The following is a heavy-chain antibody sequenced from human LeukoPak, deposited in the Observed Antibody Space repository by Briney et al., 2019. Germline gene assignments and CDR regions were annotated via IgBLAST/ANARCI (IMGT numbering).Heavy chain of an antibody. V-gene: IGHV4-59*12. J-gene: IGHJ6*03. Sequence: SETLSLTCSVSSGSISSYYWSWIRQPPGKGLEWIGYIYYSGRTSYNPSLKSRVTISVDTSKNHFSLKLSSVTAADTAVYYCARDRGVGAPHYMDVWGKGTTVTVSS. D-gene: IGHD1-26*01. CDR2: IYYSGRT. CDR3: ARDRGVGAPHYMDV. CDR1: SGSISSYY.